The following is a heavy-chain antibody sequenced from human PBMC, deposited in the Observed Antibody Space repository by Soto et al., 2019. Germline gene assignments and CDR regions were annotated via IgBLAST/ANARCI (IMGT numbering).Heavy chain of an antibody. CDR1: GYYFTSYW. Sequence: PGESLKISCRGSGYYFTSYWIAWVRQMPGKGLEWMGIIYPSDSDTRYSPSFQGQVTISADKSISTAYLQWSSLRASDTAMYYCARHLTEGYNWNYDLDYWGQGTLVTVSS. V-gene: IGHV5-51*01. CDR2: IYPSDSDT. J-gene: IGHJ4*02. CDR3: ARHLTEGYNWNYDLDY. D-gene: IGHD1-7*01.